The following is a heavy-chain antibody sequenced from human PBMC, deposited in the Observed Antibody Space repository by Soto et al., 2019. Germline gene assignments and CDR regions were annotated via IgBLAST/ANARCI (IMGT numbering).Heavy chain of an antibody. Sequence: GASVKVSCKASGGTFSSYAISWVRQAPGQRLEWMGGIIPIFGTANYAQKFQGRVTITADKSTSTAYMELSSLRSEDTAVYYCARAKGFQTWGLRFLEWNNWFDPWGQGTLVTVSS. V-gene: IGHV1-69*06. D-gene: IGHD3-3*01. CDR2: IIPIFGTA. CDR1: GGTFSSYA. CDR3: ARAKGFQTWGLRFLEWNNWFDP. J-gene: IGHJ5*02.